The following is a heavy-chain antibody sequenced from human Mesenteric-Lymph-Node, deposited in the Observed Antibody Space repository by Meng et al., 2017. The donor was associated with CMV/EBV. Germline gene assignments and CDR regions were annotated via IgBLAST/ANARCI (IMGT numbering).Heavy chain of an antibody. V-gene: IGHV1-2*06. CDR3: GRGQQTFDP. CDR2: ISPNTGDT. CDR1: GYSFTGYS. D-gene: IGHD1-1*01. J-gene: IGHJ5*02. Sequence: QVQLVQSGAEVKKPGASVKVSCKASGYSFTGYSIHWGRQAPGQGLEWMGRISPNTGDTIYEENFQGRVTMTRDTSINTAYMELSSLTSDDTAVYYCGRGQQTFDPWGQGTLVTVSS.